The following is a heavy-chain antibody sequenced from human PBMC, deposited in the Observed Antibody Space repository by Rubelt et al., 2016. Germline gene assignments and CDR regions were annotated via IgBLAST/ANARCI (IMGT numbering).Heavy chain of an antibody. D-gene: IGHD6-6*01. V-gene: IGHV4-4*02. CDR1: GGSIISSNW. J-gene: IGHJ4*02. CDR3: AREYSSSSGISPFDY. CDR2: IYYSGSI. Sequence: QVQLQESGPGLVKPSGTLSLTCAVSGGSIISSNWWSWVRQPPGKGLAWIGEIYYSGSINYNPSLKSRVTISVDEAKNQFSRKPTSGTAAETAVYYCAREYSSSSGISPFDYWGQGTLVTVSS.